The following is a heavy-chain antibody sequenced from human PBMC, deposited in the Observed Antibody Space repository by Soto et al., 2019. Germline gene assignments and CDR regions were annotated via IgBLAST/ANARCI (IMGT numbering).Heavy chain of an antibody. V-gene: IGHV4-4*02. D-gene: IGHD1-26*01. CDR3: VIFNSGSYYGLDY. J-gene: IGHJ4*02. CDR2: IYHSGST. Sequence: SETLSLTCTVSGGSISSSNWWSWVRQPPGKGLEWIGEIYHSGSTNYNPSLKSRVTISVDKSKSQFSLKLSSVTAADTAVYYCVIFNSGSYYGLDYWGQGTLVNVS. CDR1: GGSISSSNW.